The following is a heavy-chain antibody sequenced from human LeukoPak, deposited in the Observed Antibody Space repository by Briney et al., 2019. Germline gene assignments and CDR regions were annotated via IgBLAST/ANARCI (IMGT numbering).Heavy chain of an antibody. J-gene: IGHJ3*02. Sequence: PGESLKISCKGSGYSFTSYWIGWVRQMPGKGLEWMGIIYPGDSDTRYSPSFQGQVTISADKSITTAYLQWSSLKASDTAMYYCARQLAAAGPSRAFDIWGQGTMVTVSS. CDR1: GYSFTSYW. CDR3: ARQLAAAGPSRAFDI. D-gene: IGHD6-13*01. CDR2: IYPGDSDT. V-gene: IGHV5-51*01.